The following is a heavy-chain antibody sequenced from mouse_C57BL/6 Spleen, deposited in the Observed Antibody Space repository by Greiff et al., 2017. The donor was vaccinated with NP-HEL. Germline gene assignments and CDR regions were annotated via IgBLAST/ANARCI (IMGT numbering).Heavy chain of an antibody. CDR1: GYTFTDYN. J-gene: IGHJ1*03. D-gene: IGHD1-1*01. Sequence: VQLQQSGPELVKPGASVKMSCKASGYTFTDYNMHWVKQSHGKSLEWIGYINPNNGGTSYNQKFKGKATLTVNKSSSTAYMELRSLTSEDSAVYYGARRDYYGSSSVSYWYFDVWGTGTTVTVSS. CDR3: ARRDYYGSSSVSYWYFDV. V-gene: IGHV1-22*01. CDR2: INPNNGGT.